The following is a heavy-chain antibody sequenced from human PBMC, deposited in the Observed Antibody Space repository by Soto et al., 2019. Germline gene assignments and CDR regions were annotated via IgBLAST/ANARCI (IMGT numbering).Heavy chain of an antibody. J-gene: IGHJ5*02. Sequence: SETLSLTCTVSGGSIKNYYWNWIRQRPQGGLEWIGYVYYTGSTNYNPSLRSRVTISVDMSKNHFSLKLNSVSAADTAVYYCARAGMSSHWSNWFDPWGQGALVTVSS. CDR2: VYYTGST. D-gene: IGHD6-13*01. CDR1: GGSIKNYY. CDR3: ARAGMSSHWSNWFDP. V-gene: IGHV4-59*01.